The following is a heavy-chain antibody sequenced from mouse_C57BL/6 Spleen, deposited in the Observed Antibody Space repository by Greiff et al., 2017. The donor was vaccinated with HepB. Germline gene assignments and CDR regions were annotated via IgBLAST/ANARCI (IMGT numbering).Heavy chain of an antibody. CDR3: ARYDYDAAWFAY. Sequence: LQQSEGGLVQPGSSMKLSCTASGFTFSDYYMAWVRQVPEKGLEWVANINYDGSSTYYLDSLKSRFIISRDNAKNILYLQMSSLKSEDTATYYCARYDYDAAWFAYWGQGTLVTVSA. CDR1: GFTFSDYY. J-gene: IGHJ3*01. D-gene: IGHD2-4*01. CDR2: INYDGSST. V-gene: IGHV5-16*01.